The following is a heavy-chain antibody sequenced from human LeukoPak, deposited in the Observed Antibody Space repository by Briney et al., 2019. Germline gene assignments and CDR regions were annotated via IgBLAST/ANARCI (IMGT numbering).Heavy chain of an antibody. CDR2: IKSKTDGGTT. CDR1: GFTFSNAW. V-gene: IGHV3-15*01. D-gene: IGHD3-22*01. J-gene: IGHJ4*02. CDR3: TTTNSYDSSGYSPDY. Sequence: GGSLRLSCAASGFTFSNAWMSWVRQAPGKGLEWVGRIKSKTDGGTTDYAAPVKGRFTISRDDSKNTLYLKMNSLKSEDTAVYSCTTTNSYDSSGYSPDYWGQGTLVTVSS.